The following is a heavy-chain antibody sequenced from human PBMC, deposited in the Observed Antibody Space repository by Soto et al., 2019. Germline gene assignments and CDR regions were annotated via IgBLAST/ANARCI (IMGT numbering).Heavy chain of an antibody. CDR2: SYYSGST. D-gene: IGHD3-10*01. J-gene: IGHJ4*02. Sequence: QVQLQESGPRLVKPSQTLSLTCTVSGDSINSGGYYWSWIRQHPGKGLEWIGYSYYSGSTYYNPSLKSRVIISVDTSKNQFSLKLSSVTAADTAVYYCARDRGEGFDYWGQGSLVTVSS. CDR1: GDSINSGGYY. CDR3: ARDRGEGFDY. V-gene: IGHV4-31*03.